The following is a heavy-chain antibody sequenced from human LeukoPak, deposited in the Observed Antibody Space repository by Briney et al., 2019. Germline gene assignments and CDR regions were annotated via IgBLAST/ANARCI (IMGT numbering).Heavy chain of an antibody. CDR3: ARVPIPYSSGWYLND. CDR2: IRHDGNEK. J-gene: IGHJ4*02. D-gene: IGHD6-19*01. Sequence: PGGSLRLSCAASGFTFSNYWMTWVRQAPGKGLEWVANIRHDGNEKYYVDSVKGRFTISIDNAQNSLSLQMNSLRVEDTAVYYCARVPIPYSSGWYLNDWGQGTLVIVSS. V-gene: IGHV3-7*01. CDR1: GFTFSNYW.